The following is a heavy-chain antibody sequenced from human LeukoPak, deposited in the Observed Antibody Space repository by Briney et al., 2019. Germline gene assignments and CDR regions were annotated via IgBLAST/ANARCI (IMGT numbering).Heavy chain of an antibody. CDR2: INHSGST. D-gene: IGHD5-12*01. Sequence: SETLSLTCAVYGGSFSGYYWSWIRQPPGKGLEWIGEINHSGSTNYNPSLKSRVTISVDTSKNQFSLKLSSVTAADTAVYYCARGRRKKYSGYDGFDYWGQGTLVTVFS. J-gene: IGHJ4*02. V-gene: IGHV4-34*01. CDR3: ARGRRKKYSGYDGFDY. CDR1: GGSFSGYY.